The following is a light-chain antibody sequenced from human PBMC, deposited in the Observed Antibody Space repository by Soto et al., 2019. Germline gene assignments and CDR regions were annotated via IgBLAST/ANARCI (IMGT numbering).Light chain of an antibody. CDR2: GAS. Sequence: EIVMTQSPATLSVSPGERATLSCRASQSVSTNLAWYQQNPGQAPRLLISGASTRATAVPARFSGSGSGTDFTLTISRLEPEDFAVYCCQQYGSSPRTFGQGTKVDI. CDR1: QSVSTN. CDR3: QQYGSSPRT. V-gene: IGKV3-15*01. J-gene: IGKJ1*01.